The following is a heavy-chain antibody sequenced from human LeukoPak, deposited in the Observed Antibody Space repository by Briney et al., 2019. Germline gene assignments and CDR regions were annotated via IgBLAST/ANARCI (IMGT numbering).Heavy chain of an antibody. V-gene: IGHV4-30-4*01. CDR2: MYYSGST. Sequence: SQTLSLTCTVSGGSISSGDYYRSWIRQPPGKGLEWIGYMYYSGSTYYNPSLKSRVTISLDTSKNQFSLKLNSVTAADTAVYYCARPYYYDSRIDPWGQGTLVTVSS. CDR1: GGSISSGDYY. D-gene: IGHD3-22*01. CDR3: ARPYYYDSRIDP. J-gene: IGHJ5*02.